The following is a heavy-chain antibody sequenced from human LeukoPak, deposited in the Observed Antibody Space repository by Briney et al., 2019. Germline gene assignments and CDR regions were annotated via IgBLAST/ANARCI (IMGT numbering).Heavy chain of an antibody. CDR1: RGTFSSYA. CDR3: AREEPGVMGVFDI. V-gene: IGHV1-69*05. D-gene: IGHD1-14*01. CDR2: VIPIFGTA. Sequence: SVKVSCKASRGTFSSYAISWVRQAPGQGLEWMGGVIPIFGTANYAQKFQGRVTITTDESTSTAYMELSSLRAEDTAVYYCAREEPGVMGVFDIMGQGAMVTVSS. J-gene: IGHJ3*02.